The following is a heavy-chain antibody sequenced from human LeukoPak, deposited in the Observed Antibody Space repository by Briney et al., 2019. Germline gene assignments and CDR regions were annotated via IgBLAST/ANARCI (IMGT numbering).Heavy chain of an antibody. CDR3: ARDNRYPRGYFDY. CDR2: IYTRGST. D-gene: IGHD3-10*01. Sequence: PSETLSLTCTVSGGSISSYYWSWIRQPAGKGLEWIGRIYTRGSTNYNSSHKSRVTMSVDTSKNQFSLKLSSVTAADTAVYYCARDNRYPRGYFDYWGQGTLVTVSS. J-gene: IGHJ4*02. V-gene: IGHV4-4*07. CDR1: GGSISSYY.